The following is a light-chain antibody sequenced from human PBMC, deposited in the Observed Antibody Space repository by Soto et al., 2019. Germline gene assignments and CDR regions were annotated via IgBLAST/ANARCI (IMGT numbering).Light chain of an antibody. J-gene: IGKJ1*01. Sequence: EIVMTQSPSTLSVSPGERATPSCRASQSISSNLAWYQQKPGQAPRLLIYGASTRATGIPARFSGSGSGTEFTLTIGSLQSEDFALYYCQQYNNWPETFGQGTKVDIK. CDR1: QSISSN. CDR3: QQYNNWPET. V-gene: IGKV3-15*01. CDR2: GAS.